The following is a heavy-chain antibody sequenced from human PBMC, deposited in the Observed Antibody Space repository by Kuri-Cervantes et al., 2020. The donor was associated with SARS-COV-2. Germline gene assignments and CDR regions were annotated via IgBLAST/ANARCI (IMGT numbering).Heavy chain of an antibody. Sequence: ASVKVSCKASGYTFTGYYMHWVRQAPGQGLEWMGWINPNSGGTNYAQKFQGWVTMTRDTSISTAYMELSRLRSDDTAVYYCARGMGAGATSWSFDYWGQGTLVTVSS. CDR1: GYTFTGYY. D-gene: IGHD1-26*01. CDR3: ARGMGAGATSWSFDY. J-gene: IGHJ4*02. CDR2: INPNSGGT. V-gene: IGHV1-2*04.